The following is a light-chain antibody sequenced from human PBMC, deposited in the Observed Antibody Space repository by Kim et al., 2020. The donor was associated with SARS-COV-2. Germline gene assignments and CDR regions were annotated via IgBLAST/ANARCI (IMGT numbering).Light chain of an antibody. CDR2: DSS. CDR1: SSSIIS. Sequence: PAEGAAPPSGGTSSSIISVTWSRQQPGQAPRLLIYDSSTRATGIPVRFRCSGCGSDFTFTIGSLEPRDFAIYYCQQRGGWTPALTFGGGTKVDIK. CDR3: QQRGGWTPALT. V-gene: IGKV3-11*01. J-gene: IGKJ4*02.